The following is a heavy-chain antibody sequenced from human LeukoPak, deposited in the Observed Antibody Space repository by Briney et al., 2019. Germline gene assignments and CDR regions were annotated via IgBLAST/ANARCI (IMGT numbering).Heavy chain of an antibody. Sequence: GGSLSLSCAASGFTFSSYSMNWVRQAPGKGLEWVSYISSSSSTIYYADSVKGRFTISRDNAKNSLYLQMNSLRAEDTAVYYCARDHYYDFWSVNTETAYFDYWGQGTLVTVSS. J-gene: IGHJ4*02. V-gene: IGHV3-48*01. D-gene: IGHD3-3*01. CDR1: GFTFSSYS. CDR2: ISSSSSTI. CDR3: ARDHYYDFWSVNTETAYFDY.